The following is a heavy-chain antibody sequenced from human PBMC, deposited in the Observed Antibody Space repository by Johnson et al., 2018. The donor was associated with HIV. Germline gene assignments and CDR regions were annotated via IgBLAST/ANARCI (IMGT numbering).Heavy chain of an antibody. V-gene: IGHV3-20*04. D-gene: IGHD2-21*01. Sequence: VQLVESGGGLVQPGGSLRLSCAASGFTFSSYWMSWVRQSPGKGLEWVSGIDWNGGSTGYADSVKGRFTISRDNAKNSLYLQMNSLRAEDTAVYYCAREGLWWGAFDIWGQGTMVTVSS. CDR3: AREGLWWGAFDI. CDR2: IDWNGGST. J-gene: IGHJ3*02. CDR1: GFTFSSYW.